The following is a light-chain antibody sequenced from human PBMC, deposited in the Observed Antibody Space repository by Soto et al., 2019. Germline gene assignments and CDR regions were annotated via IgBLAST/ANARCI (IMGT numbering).Light chain of an antibody. Sequence: EIVLTQSPGTLSLSPGERATLSCRASQSVSSTYLAWYQQKPGQAPRLLIYGASSRATGIPDRFSGGGSGTDFTFIINRLEPEDFAVYYCHQYGSSPGTFGPGTKVVIK. J-gene: IGKJ3*01. CDR1: QSVSSTY. V-gene: IGKV3-20*01. CDR3: HQYGSSPGT. CDR2: GAS.